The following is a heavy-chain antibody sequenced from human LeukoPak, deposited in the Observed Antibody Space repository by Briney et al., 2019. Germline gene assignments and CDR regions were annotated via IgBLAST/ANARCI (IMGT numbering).Heavy chain of an antibody. J-gene: IGHJ4*02. CDR3: ARDIVVVSDTRGFDY. Sequence: GASVKVSRKTSGYTFTDYFIHWVRQAPGQGLEWMGWIHPNSGATKSAEKFQGRVTLTRDTSITTVYMELSRLSSDDTAVYYCARDIVVVSDTRGFDYWGQGTLVTVSS. CDR2: IHPNSGAT. V-gene: IGHV1-2*02. D-gene: IGHD2-21*01. CDR1: GYTFTDYF.